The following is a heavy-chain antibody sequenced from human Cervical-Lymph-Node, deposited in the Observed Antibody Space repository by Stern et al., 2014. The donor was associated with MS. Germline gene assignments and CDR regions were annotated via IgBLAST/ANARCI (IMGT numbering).Heavy chain of an antibody. V-gene: IGHV1-18*01. J-gene: IGHJ5*01. CDR3: ARNAETRYYDSSGYSYFDS. D-gene: IGHD3-22*01. CDR2: IIAFNGKT. CDR1: GYTLTKFG. Sequence: QVQLVQSGAEVRKPGSSVKVSCKTSGYTLTKFGTGWVRQAPGQGPEWVGWIIAFNGKTNYGQKFQGRVTMTTDTTTNTVYMELRSLRSDDTAEYCWARNAETRYYDSSGYSYFDSWGQGTLITVSS.